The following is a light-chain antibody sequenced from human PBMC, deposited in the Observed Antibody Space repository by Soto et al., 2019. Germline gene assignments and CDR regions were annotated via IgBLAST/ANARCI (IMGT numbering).Light chain of an antibody. CDR2: GAS. J-gene: IGKJ1*01. CDR1: QSVSSSY. V-gene: IGKV3-20*01. Sequence: ESLLTQSPGTLSLSSGERATLSCRASQSVSSSYLAWYQQQPGQAPRLLIYGASSRATGIPDRFSGSGSATEFTLTITSLQSEDFAVYYCQQYNNWPPWTFGQGTKVDI. CDR3: QQYNNWPPWT.